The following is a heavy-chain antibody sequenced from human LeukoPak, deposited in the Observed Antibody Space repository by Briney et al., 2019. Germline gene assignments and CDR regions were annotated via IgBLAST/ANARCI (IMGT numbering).Heavy chain of an antibody. CDR2: IIPIFGTA. J-gene: IGHJ4*02. D-gene: IGHD3-3*02. Sequence: SVKVSCKASGGTFSSYAISWVRQAPGQGLEWMGGIIPIFGTANYAQKFQGRVTITADKSTSTAYMELSSLRSEDTAVYYCVNANAFQRYYFDYWGQGTLVTVSS. CDR3: VNANAFQRYYFDY. V-gene: IGHV1-69*06. CDR1: GGTFSSYA.